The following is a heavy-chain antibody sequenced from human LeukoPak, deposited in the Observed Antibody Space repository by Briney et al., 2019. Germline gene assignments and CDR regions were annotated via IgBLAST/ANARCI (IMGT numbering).Heavy chain of an antibody. Sequence: GGSLRLSCAASGFAFSIYGMHWVRQAPGKGLEWVAFIRYDGNNEYYADSVKGRFTISRDNSKNTLYLQMNSLRAEDTAVYYCAEDQSTDYYDTSGPKGYWGQGTLVTVSS. CDR1: GFAFSIYG. CDR3: AEDQSTDYYDTSGPKGY. J-gene: IGHJ4*02. CDR2: IRYDGNNE. V-gene: IGHV3-30*02. D-gene: IGHD3-22*01.